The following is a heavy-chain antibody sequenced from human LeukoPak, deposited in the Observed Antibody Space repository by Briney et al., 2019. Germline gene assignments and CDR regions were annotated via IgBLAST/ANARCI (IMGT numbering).Heavy chain of an antibody. CDR2: IYYSGST. V-gene: IGHV4-39*07. CDR1: GDSISSSSYY. Sequence: SQTLSLTCTVSGDSISSSSYYWGWIRQPPGKGLEWIGSIYYSGSTYYNPSLKSRVTISVDTSKNQFSLKLSSVTAADTAVYYCARERVGATMDWFDPWGQGTLVTVSS. CDR3: ARERVGATMDWFDP. D-gene: IGHD1-26*01. J-gene: IGHJ5*02.